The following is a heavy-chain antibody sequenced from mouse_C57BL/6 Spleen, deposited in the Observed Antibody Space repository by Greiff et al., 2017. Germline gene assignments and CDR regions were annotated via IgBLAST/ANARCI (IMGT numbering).Heavy chain of an antibody. CDR1: GFSLTSYG. CDR2: IWSGGST. Sequence: VKLMESGPGLVQPSQSLSITCTVSGFSLTSYGVHWVRQSPGKGLEWLGVIWSGGSTDYNAAFISRLSISKDNSKSQVFFKMNSLQADDTAIYYCARTDYYGSSYYFDYWGQGTTLTVSS. CDR3: ARTDYYGSSYYFDY. V-gene: IGHV2-2*01. D-gene: IGHD1-1*01. J-gene: IGHJ2*01.